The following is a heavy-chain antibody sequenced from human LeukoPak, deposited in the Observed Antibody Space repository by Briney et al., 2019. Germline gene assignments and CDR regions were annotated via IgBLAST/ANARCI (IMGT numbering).Heavy chain of an antibody. D-gene: IGHD2-2*01. Sequence: PGGSLRLSCAASGFTVSSNYMSWVRQAPGKGLEWVSIIYSGGSTYYADSVKGRFTISRDNSKNTLYLQMNSLRAEDTAVYYCAKDVVVVPAARYNWLDPWGQGTLVTVSS. CDR3: AKDVVVVPAARYNWLDP. CDR2: IYSGGST. V-gene: IGHV3-53*01. J-gene: IGHJ5*02. CDR1: GFTVSSNY.